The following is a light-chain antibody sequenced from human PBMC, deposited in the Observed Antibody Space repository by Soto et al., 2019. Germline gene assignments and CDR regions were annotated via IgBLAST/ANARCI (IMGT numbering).Light chain of an antibody. Sequence: QSVLAQPASVSGSPGQSIIISCTGTSSDVGGYNFVSWYQRHPGKAPKLMIYDVSNRPSGVSNRFSGSKSGNTASLTISGLQAEDEADYFCSSYTSSITSYVFGSGTKLTVL. CDR2: DVS. CDR3: SSYTSSITSYV. CDR1: SSDVGGYNF. J-gene: IGLJ1*01. V-gene: IGLV2-14*03.